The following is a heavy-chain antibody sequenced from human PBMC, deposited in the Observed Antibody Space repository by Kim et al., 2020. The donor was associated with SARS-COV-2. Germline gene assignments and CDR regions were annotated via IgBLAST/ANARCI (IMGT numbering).Heavy chain of an antibody. CDR3: ARGVRRQWLVRGFSYYFDY. V-gene: IGHV1-8*01. D-gene: IGHD6-19*01. CDR1: GYTFTSYD. CDR2: MNPNSGNT. Sequence: ASVKVSCKASGYTFTSYDINWVRQATGQGLEWMGWMNPNSGNTGYAQKFQGRVTMTRNTSISTAYMELSSLRSEDTAVYYCARGVRRQWLVRGFSYYFDYWSQGTLVTVSS. J-gene: IGHJ4*02.